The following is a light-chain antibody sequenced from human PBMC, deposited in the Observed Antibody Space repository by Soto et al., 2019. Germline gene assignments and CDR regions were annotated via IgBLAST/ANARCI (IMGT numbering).Light chain of an antibody. V-gene: IGLV2-14*03. CDR1: SRDVGGYNY. J-gene: IGLJ1*01. CDR2: NVF. Sequence: TQPASISWTPGQSITISCTGTSRDVGGYNYVSWYQKNPGKAPKLMIYNVFNRPSGVSDRFSGSKSGNTASLTISGLQAEDEADYYCSSYSNISTLYGFGTGTKVTVL. CDR3: SSYSNISTLYG.